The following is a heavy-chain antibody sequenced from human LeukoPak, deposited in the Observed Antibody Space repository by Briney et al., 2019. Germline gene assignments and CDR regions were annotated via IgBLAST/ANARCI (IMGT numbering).Heavy chain of an antibody. J-gene: IGHJ4*02. Sequence: SETLSLTCTVSGGSISSSSYYWGWIRQPPGKGLEWIGSIYYSGSTYYNPSLKSRVTISVDTSKNQFSLKLSSVTAADTAVYYCAREGRDYGYYFDYWGQGTLVTVSS. CDR3: AREGRDYGYYFDY. CDR2: IYYSGST. CDR1: GGSISSSSYY. D-gene: IGHD4-17*01. V-gene: IGHV4-39*07.